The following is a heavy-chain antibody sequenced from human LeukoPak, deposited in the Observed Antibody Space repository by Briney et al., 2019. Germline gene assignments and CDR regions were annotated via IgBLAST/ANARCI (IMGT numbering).Heavy chain of an antibody. Sequence: SQTLSLTCALSGDSVSSNSATSNWIRQSPSRGLEWLGRTYYRSKWYNDYAVSVKSRITINPDTSKNQFSLQLNSVTPEDTAVYYCGRSLNNGTYSASDFWGQGTLVTVSS. CDR3: GRSLNNGTYSASDF. J-gene: IGHJ4*02. CDR2: TYYRSKWYN. V-gene: IGHV6-1*01. D-gene: IGHD1-26*01. CDR1: GDSVSSNSAT.